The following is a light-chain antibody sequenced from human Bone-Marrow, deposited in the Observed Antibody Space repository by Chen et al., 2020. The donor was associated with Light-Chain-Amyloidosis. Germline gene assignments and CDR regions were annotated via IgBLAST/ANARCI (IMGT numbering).Light chain of an antibody. CDR2: DDS. CDR1: NIGSTS. Sequence: SYVLTQPSSVSVAPGKTATIACGGNNIGSTSVHWYQQTPGHAPLLVVYDDSDRPSGIPERLSGSDSGNTATLTSSRVEAGDEADYYCQVWDRSSDCPVFGGGTNLTVL. CDR3: QVWDRSSDCPV. J-gene: IGLJ3*02. V-gene: IGLV3-21*03.